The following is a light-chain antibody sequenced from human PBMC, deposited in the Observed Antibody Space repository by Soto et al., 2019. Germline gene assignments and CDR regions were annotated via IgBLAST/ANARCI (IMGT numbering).Light chain of an antibody. CDR2: GVP. J-gene: IGKJ1*01. V-gene: IGKV3-15*01. CDR1: QSVGSN. Sequence: EIVMTQSPATLSVSPGERATLAWMASQSVGSNLAWYQQKPAQAPRLLIYGVPTRATGTPARFSGSGSGTEFTLTISSVQSEDFAVYYCQQYASSPWTFGQGTKV. CDR3: QQYASSPWT.